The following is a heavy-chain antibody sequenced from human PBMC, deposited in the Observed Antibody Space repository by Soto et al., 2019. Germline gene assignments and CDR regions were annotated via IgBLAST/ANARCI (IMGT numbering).Heavy chain of an antibody. J-gene: IGHJ6*02. CDR1: GGSISSGGYY. D-gene: IGHD2-2*01. Sequence: PSETLSLTCTVSGGSISSGGYYWSWIRQHPGKGLEWIGYIYYSGSTYYNPSLKSRVTISVDTSKNQFSLKLSSVTVADTAVYYCARDQEGYCSSTSCPRVYYYYGMDVWGQGTTVTVSS. CDR3: ARDQEGYCSSTSCPRVYYYYGMDV. CDR2: IYYSGST. V-gene: IGHV4-31*03.